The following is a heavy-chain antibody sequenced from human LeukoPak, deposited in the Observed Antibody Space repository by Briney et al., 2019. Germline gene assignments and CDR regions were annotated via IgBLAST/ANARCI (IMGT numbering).Heavy chain of an antibody. CDR1: GGTFSSYA. D-gene: IGHD4-23*01. CDR3: ARDPSSTVVMRYYFDY. CDR2: IIPIFGIA. J-gene: IGHJ4*02. Sequence: SVKVSCKASGGTFSSYAISWVRQAPGQGLEWMGRIIPIFGIANYAQKFRGRVTITADKSTSTAYMELSSLRSEDTAVYYCARDPSSTVVMRYYFDYWGQGTLVTVSS. V-gene: IGHV1-69*04.